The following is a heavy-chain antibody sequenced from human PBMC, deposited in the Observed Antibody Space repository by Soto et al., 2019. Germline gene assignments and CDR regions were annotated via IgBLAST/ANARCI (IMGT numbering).Heavy chain of an antibody. V-gene: IGHV1-69*12. Sequence: QVQLVQSGAEVKKPGASVKVSCKASGGTFGTYTMSWVRQAPGQGLEWMGGIIPMFATTTYAENFQGRVTTTADESTNTAYMELSGLGFEDTAVYYCTRALYYSDSSAHYGQSWFDPWGQGTRVTVSS. CDR2: IIPMFATT. CDR1: GGTFGTYT. J-gene: IGHJ5*02. CDR3: TRALYYSDSSAHYGQSWFDP. D-gene: IGHD3-22*01.